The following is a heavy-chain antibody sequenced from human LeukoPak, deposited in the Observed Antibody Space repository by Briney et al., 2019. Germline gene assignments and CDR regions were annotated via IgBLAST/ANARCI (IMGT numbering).Heavy chain of an antibody. Sequence: SETLSLTCTVSGGSISSGTYYWGWIRQPPGKGLEWVATIYYAGSMYYNPSLKGRVTVSVDTSKNQFSLKLSSVTAADTAVYYCARLPGSGYFDYWGQGILVTVSS. D-gene: IGHD3-22*01. J-gene: IGHJ4*02. CDR2: IYYAGSM. CDR3: ARLPGSGYFDY. CDR1: GGSISSGTYY. V-gene: IGHV4-39*01.